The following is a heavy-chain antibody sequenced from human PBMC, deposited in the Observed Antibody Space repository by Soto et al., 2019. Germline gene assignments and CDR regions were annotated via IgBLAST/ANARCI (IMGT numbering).Heavy chain of an antibody. V-gene: IGHV3-11*01. CDR2: ISSSGSTI. Sequence: PGGSLRLSCAASGFTFSDYYMSWIRQARGKGLEWVSYISSSGSTIYYADSVKGRFTISRDNAKNSLYLQMNSLRAEDTAVYYSASSTIPGDYYYYYMDVWGKGTTVTVS. CDR3: ASSTIPGDYYYYYMDV. CDR1: GFTFSDYY. D-gene: IGHD3-9*01. J-gene: IGHJ6*03.